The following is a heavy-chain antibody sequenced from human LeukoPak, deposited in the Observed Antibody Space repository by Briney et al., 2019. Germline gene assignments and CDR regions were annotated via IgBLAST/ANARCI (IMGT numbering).Heavy chain of an antibody. J-gene: IGHJ4*02. Sequence: SETLSLTCTVSGYSISSGYYWGWIRQPPGKGLEWIGSINHSGSTYYNPSLKSRVTISVDTSKNQFSLKLSSVTAADTAVYYCARAHVGIPDYWGQGTLVTVSS. CDR1: GYSISSGYY. D-gene: IGHD3-16*01. CDR3: ARAHVGIPDY. V-gene: IGHV4-38-2*02. CDR2: INHSGST.